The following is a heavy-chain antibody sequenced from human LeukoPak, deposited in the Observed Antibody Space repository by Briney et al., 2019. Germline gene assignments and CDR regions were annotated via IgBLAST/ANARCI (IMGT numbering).Heavy chain of an antibody. J-gene: IGHJ5*02. V-gene: IGHV3-30-3*01. Sequence: GGSLRLSCAASGFTFSSYAMHWVRQAPGKGLEWVAVISYDGSNKYYADSVKGRFTISRDNAKNTVYLEMNSLSVEDTATYYCIRDFRSADLWGQGTLVTVTS. CDR2: ISYDGSNK. CDR1: GFTFSSYA. CDR3: IRDFRSADL.